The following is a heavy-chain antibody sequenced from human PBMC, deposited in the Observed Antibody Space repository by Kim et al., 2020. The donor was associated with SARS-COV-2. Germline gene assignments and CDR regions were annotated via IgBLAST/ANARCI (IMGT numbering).Heavy chain of an antibody. Sequence: SETLSLTCTVSGGSISSYYWSWIRQPPGKGLEWIGYIYYSGSTNYNPSLKSRVTISVDTSKNQFSLKLSSVTAADTAVYYCARDRGREGGGVDYWGQGTLVTVSS. CDR3: ARDRGREGGGVDY. J-gene: IGHJ4*02. V-gene: IGHV4-59*13. D-gene: IGHD3-16*01. CDR2: IYYSGST. CDR1: GGSISSYY.